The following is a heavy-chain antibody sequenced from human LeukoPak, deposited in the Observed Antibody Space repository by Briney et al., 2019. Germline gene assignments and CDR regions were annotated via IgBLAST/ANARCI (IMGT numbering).Heavy chain of an antibody. V-gene: IGHV3-33*01. CDR3: ARGGTMDNHDAFDI. CDR1: GFTFSSYG. CDR2: IWYDGSNK. Sequence: GGSLRLSCAASGFTFSSYGMHWVRQAPGKGLEWVAVIWYDGSNKYYADSVKGRFTISRDNSKNTLYLQMNSLRAEDTAVYYCARGGTMDNHDAFDIWGQGIMVTVSS. J-gene: IGHJ3*02. D-gene: IGHD4/OR15-4a*01.